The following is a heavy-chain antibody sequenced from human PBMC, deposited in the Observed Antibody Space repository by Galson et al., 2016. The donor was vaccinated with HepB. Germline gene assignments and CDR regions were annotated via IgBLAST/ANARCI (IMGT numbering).Heavy chain of an antibody. CDR3: ARMGPSHGSGWFPLDY. CDR1: GFSLSSRGMR. V-gene: IGHV2-70*04. D-gene: IGHD6-19*01. Sequence: PALVKPTQTLTLTCTFSGFSLSSRGMRVSWLRQPPGKALEWLARIDWNDDKFYSTTLRTRRTISKNTSKNQVVLTMTNMDPVEKATYFCARMGPSHGSGWFPLDYWGQGTLVTVSS. CDR2: IDWNDDK. J-gene: IGHJ4*02.